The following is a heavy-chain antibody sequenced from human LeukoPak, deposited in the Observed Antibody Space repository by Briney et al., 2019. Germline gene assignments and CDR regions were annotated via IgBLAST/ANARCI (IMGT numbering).Heavy chain of an antibody. CDR1: GGSISSGGYY. J-gene: IGHJ5*02. CDR3: ARGGAYYYDSSGYSIDNWFDP. Sequence: PSETLSLTCTVSGGSISSGGYYWSWIRQHPGKGLEWIGYIYYSGSTYYNPSLKSRVTISVDTSKNQFSLKLSSVTAADTAVYYCARGGAYYYDSSGYSIDNWFDPWGQGTLVTVSS. D-gene: IGHD3-22*01. V-gene: IGHV4-31*03. CDR2: IYYSGST.